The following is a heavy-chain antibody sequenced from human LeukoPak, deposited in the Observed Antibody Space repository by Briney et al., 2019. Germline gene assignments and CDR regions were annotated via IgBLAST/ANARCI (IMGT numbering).Heavy chain of an antibody. CDR1: GFTFSSYA. Sequence: GGSLRLSCAASGFTFSSYAMHWVRQAPGKGLEYVSPINSHGYSTYYANSVKGRFTTSRDNSKNTLYLQMGSLRAEDMAVYYCTREKCSGGSCLMGLDYWGQGTLVTVSS. CDR2: INSHGYST. D-gene: IGHD2-15*01. V-gene: IGHV3-64*01. CDR3: TREKCSGGSCLMGLDY. J-gene: IGHJ4*02.